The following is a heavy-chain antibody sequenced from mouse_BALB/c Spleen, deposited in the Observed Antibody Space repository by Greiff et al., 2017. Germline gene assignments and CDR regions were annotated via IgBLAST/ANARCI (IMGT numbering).Heavy chain of an antibody. Sequence: EVQLVESGPSLVKPSQTLSLTCSVTGDSITSCYWNWIRKFPGNKLEYMGYISYSGSTYYNPSLKSRISITRDTSKNQYYLQLNSVTTEDTATYYCARRDYGSSFDYWGQGTTLTVSS. CDR3: ARRDYGSSFDY. CDR2: ISYSGST. J-gene: IGHJ2*01. V-gene: IGHV3-8*02. CDR1: GDSITSCY. D-gene: IGHD1-1*01.